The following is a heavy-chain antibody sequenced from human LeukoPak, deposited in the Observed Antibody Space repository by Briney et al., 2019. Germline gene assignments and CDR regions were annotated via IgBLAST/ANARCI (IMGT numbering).Heavy chain of an antibody. J-gene: IGHJ4*02. V-gene: IGHV1-2*02. D-gene: IGHD5-12*01. Sequence: ASVKVSCKASGYTFTSYGISWVRQAPGQGLEWMGWINPNSGGTNYAQKFQGRVTTTRDTSISTAYMELSRLRSDDTAVYYCARDILYSGYESHDYWGQGTLVTVSS. CDR1: GYTFTSYG. CDR3: ARDILYSGYESHDY. CDR2: INPNSGGT.